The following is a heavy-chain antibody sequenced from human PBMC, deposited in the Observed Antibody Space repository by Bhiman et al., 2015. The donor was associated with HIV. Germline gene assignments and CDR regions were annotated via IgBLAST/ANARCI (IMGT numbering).Heavy chain of an antibody. CDR1: GFTFSTYA. CDR3: AKPPFRIVGANYFWYFDL. Sequence: EVQLLESGGGLVQPGGSLRLSCAASGFTFSTYAMTWVRQAPGKGLEWVSGISGSGVSTYYADSVKGRFTISRDNSKNTLYLQMNSLRAEDTAVYYCAKPPFRIVGANYFWYFDLWGRGTLVTVSS. CDR2: ISGSGVST. J-gene: IGHJ2*01. D-gene: IGHD1-26*01. V-gene: IGHV3-23*01.